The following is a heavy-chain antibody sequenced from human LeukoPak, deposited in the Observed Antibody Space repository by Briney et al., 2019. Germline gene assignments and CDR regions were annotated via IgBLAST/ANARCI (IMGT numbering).Heavy chain of an antibody. J-gene: IGHJ6*03. CDR1: GGSFSGYY. CDR3: ARRVDYYDSSGYYYYYMDV. V-gene: IGHV4-59*01. D-gene: IGHD3-22*01. Sequence: SETLSLTCAVYGGSFSGYYWSWIRQPPGKGLEWIGYIYYSGSTNYNPSLKSRLTISVDTSKNQFSLKLSSVTAADTAVYYCARRVDYYDSSGYYYYYMDVWGKGTTVTVSS. CDR2: IYYSGST.